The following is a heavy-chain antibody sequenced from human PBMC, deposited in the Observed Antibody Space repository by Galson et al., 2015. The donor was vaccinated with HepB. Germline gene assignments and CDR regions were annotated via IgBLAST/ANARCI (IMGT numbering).Heavy chain of an antibody. CDR2: IKSKTDGGTT. V-gene: IGHV3-15*01. CDR3: TTDPIGVWFGELTPHDGDNY. D-gene: IGHD3-10*01. Sequence: SLRLSCAASGFTFSNAWMSWVRQAPGKGLEWVGRIKSKTDGGTTDYAAPVKGKFTISRDDSKNTLYLQMNSLKTEDTAVYYCTTDPIGVWFGELTPHDGDNYWGQGTLVTVSS. J-gene: IGHJ4*02. CDR1: GFTFSNAW.